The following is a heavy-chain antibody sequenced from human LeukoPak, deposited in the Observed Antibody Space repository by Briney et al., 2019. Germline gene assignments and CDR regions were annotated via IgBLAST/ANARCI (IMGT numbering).Heavy chain of an antibody. CDR2: ISSSSSYI. D-gene: IGHD3-9*01. Sequence: PGGSLRLSCAASGFTVSSNYMSWVRQAPGKGLEWVSSISSSSSYIYYADSVRGRFTISRDNAKNSLYLQMNSLGAEDTAVYYCAIDISTPIRTWGQGTLVTVSS. J-gene: IGHJ5*02. CDR1: GFTVSSNY. CDR3: AIDISTPIRT. V-gene: IGHV3-21*01.